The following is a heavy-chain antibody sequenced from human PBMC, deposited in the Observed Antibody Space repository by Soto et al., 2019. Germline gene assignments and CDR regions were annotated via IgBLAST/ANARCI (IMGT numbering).Heavy chain of an antibody. CDR3: AKNGQPPYYYYGMDV. V-gene: IGHV1-18*01. J-gene: IGHJ6*02. Sequence: QGQLVQSGAEVKKPGASVKVSCKASGYTFTRYGISWVRQAPGQGLEWMGWISGYNGDTKYAQKFQGRVTMTVDTSTTTAYMELRRLTSDDRAVYYCAKNGQPPYYYYGMDVWGQGTPVTVSS. CDR2: ISGYNGDT. CDR1: GYTFTRYG. D-gene: IGHD1-1*01.